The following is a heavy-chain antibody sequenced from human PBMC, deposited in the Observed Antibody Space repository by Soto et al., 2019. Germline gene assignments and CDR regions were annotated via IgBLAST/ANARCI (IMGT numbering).Heavy chain of an antibody. CDR3: ARRTAGWYFDL. J-gene: IGHJ2*01. Sequence: EVPLVESGGGLVQPGGSLRLSCAASGFMFNSYAMHCVRQAPGKGLEYVSAISSLGDSTFYANSVKDRFTISRDNSKNTLYLQMGSLRVEDMAVYYCARRTAGWYFDLWGRGTLVTVSS. CDR1: GFMFNSYA. D-gene: IGHD2-21*02. V-gene: IGHV3-64*01. CDR2: ISSLGDST.